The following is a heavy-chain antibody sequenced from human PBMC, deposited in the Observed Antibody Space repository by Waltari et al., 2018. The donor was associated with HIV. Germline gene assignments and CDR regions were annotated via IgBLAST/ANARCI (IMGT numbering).Heavy chain of an antibody. Sequence: QVQLQQWGAGPLKPSETLSLTCAVYRGSFSGSSRSWIRPPPGKGLEWLGEINHSGSTNYNPSLKSRVTISVDTSKNQFSLKLSSVTAADTAVYYCAGYYDILTGYPGFDYWGQGTLVTVSS. CDR1: RGSFSGSS. D-gene: IGHD3-9*01. V-gene: IGHV4-34*01. CDR2: INHSGST. J-gene: IGHJ4*02. CDR3: AGYYDILTGYPGFDY.